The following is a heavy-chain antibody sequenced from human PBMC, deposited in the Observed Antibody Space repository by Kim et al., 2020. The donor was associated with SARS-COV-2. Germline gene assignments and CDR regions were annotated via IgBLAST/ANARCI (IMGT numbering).Heavy chain of an antibody. Sequence: ASVKVSCKASGYTFTSYYMHWVRQAPGQGLEWMGIINPSGGSTSYAQKFQGRVTMTRDTSTSTVYMELSSLRSEDTAVYYCARDQYSSGWYYYYYGMDVWGQGTTVTVSS. CDR1: GYTFTSYY. J-gene: IGHJ6*02. CDR2: INPSGGST. V-gene: IGHV1-46*01. D-gene: IGHD6-19*01. CDR3: ARDQYSSGWYYYYYGMDV.